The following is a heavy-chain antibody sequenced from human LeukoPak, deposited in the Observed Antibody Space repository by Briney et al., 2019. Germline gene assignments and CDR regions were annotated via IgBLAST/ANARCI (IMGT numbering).Heavy chain of an antibody. CDR1: GYTFTSHG. V-gene: IGHV1-18*01. CDR2: ISAYNGNT. Sequence: ASVKVSCKASGYTFTSHGISWVRQAPGQGLEWMGWISAYNGNTNYAQKLQGRVTMTTDTSTSTAYMELRGLRSDDTAVYYCAREGLASSHYGMDVWGQGTTVTVSS. D-gene: IGHD2-2*01. CDR3: AREGLASSHYGMDV. J-gene: IGHJ6*02.